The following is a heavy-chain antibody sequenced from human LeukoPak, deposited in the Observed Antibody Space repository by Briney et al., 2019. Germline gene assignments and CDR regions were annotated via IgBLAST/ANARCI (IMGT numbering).Heavy chain of an antibody. D-gene: IGHD3-22*01. CDR3: AKPVNYDSSGYYHY. J-gene: IGHJ4*02. V-gene: IGHV1-46*01. CDR2: INPSGAST. Sequence: ASVKVSCKASGYTFTDFYINWVRQAPGQGLEWMGIINPSGASTSYAQKFQGRVTMTRETSTSTVYMELSSLRAEDTAVYYCAKPVNYDSSGYYHYWGQGTLVTVSS. CDR1: GYTFTDFY.